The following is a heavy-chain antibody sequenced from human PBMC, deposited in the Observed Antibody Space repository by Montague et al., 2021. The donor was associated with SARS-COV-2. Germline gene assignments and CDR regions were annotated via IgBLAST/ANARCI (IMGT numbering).Heavy chain of an antibody. D-gene: IGHD1-26*01. CDR2: ISARGDNT. J-gene: IGHJ4*02. CDR3: ARGQYLIDF. V-gene: IGHV3-23*01. CDR1: GFTFSNFA. Sequence: SLRLSCAASGFTFSNFAMAWVRQAPGKGLEWVSSISARGDNTYYADSVMGRFTISRDSSKNTLYLQMNSLRGGDTATYYCARGQYLIDFWGRGSLVTVSS.